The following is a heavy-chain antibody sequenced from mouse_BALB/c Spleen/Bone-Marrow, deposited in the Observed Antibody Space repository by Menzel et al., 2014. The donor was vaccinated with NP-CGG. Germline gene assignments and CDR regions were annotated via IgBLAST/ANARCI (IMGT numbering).Heavy chain of an antibody. V-gene: IGHV1S56*01. CDR2: IFPGDSTT. CDR3: VRSRLRDWYFDV. CDR1: GNTFTSYD. Sequence: QVQLKESGVELVKPGASVKLSCKASGNTFTSYDINWVRQRPEQGLEWIGWIFPGDSTTKYNEKFKGKAILTTDKSSSTVHMQLSRLTSEDSAVYFCVRSRLRDWYFDVWGAGTTVTISS. J-gene: IGHJ1*01. D-gene: IGHD1-2*01.